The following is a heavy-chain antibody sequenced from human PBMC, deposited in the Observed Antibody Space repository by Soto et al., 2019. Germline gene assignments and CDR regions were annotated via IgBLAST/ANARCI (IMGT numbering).Heavy chain of an antibody. D-gene: IGHD6-19*01. CDR2: MNPNSGNT. CDR1: GYTFTSYD. V-gene: IGHV1-8*01. J-gene: IGHJ6*02. Sequence: GASVKVSCKASGYTFTSYDINWVRQATGQGLEWMGWMNPNSGNTGYAQKFQGRVTMTRNTSISTAYMELSSLRSEDTAVYYCARGSRYSSGWGPSYYYGMDVWGQGTTVTVSS. CDR3: ARGSRYSSGWGPSYYYGMDV.